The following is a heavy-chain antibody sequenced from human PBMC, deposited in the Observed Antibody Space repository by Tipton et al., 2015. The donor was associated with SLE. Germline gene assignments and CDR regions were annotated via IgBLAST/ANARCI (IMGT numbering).Heavy chain of an antibody. D-gene: IGHD6-13*01. V-gene: IGHV4-4*08. CDR3: ARDRRLIAAPSFWWYFDL. J-gene: IGHJ2*01. CDR1: GGSISSYY. CDR2: IYTSGST. Sequence: TLSLTCTVFGGSISSYYWSWIRQPPGKGLEWIGHIYTSGSTNYNPSLQSRVTISVDTSKNQFSLKLSSVTAADTAVYYCARDRRLIAAPSFWWYFDLWGRGTLVTVSS.